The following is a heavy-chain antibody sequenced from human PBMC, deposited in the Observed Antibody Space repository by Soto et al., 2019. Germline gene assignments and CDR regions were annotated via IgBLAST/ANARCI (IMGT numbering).Heavy chain of an antibody. Sequence: EVQLLESGGGLLQPGGSLRLSCSASGFTFNNYAMAWVRQAPGEGLEWVSGISGRGATPYYADSVKGRFTISRDNYKNYLFLQMNSLSAGDTAVYFCAKAGYCTGVSCYFYYFDSWGQGTLVTVSS. CDR1: GFTFNNYA. CDR2: ISGRGATP. V-gene: IGHV3-23*01. J-gene: IGHJ4*02. D-gene: IGHD2-15*01. CDR3: AKAGYCTGVSCYFYYFDS.